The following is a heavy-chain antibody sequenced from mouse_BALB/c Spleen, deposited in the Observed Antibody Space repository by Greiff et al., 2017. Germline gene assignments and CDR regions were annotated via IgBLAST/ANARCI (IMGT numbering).Heavy chain of an antibody. CDR3: ARGGYGSWDY. Sequence: EVQVVESGGGLVQPGGSRKISCAASGFTFSSFGMHWVRQAPEKGLEWVAYISSGSSTIYYADTVKGRFTISRDNPKNTLFLQMTSLRSEDTAMYYCARGGYGSWDYWGQGTTLTVSS. D-gene: IGHD3-1*01. CDR1: GFTFSSFG. CDR2: ISSGSSTI. V-gene: IGHV5-17*02. J-gene: IGHJ2*01.